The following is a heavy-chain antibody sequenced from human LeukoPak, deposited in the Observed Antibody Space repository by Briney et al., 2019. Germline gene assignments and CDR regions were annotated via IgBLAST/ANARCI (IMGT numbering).Heavy chain of an antibody. J-gene: IGHJ3*01. V-gene: IGHV1-2*02. CDR1: GYTFTGYY. D-gene: IGHD6-6*01. CDR3: ARDPPGSAASRQVFDV. Sequence: ASVKVSCKASGYTFTGYYMHWVRQAPGQGLEWMGWINLNSGGTNYAQKFQGRVTMTRDTSISTAYMELTRLRSDDTAVYYCARDPPGSAASRQVFDVWGQGTMVTVSS. CDR2: INLNSGGT.